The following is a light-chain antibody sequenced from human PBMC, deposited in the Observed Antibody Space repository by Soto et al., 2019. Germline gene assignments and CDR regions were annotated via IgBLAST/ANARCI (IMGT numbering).Light chain of an antibody. V-gene: IGKV1-5*01. CDR1: QNVRNS. CDR2: DAS. J-gene: IGKJ1*01. Sequence: IHMTHSPATLSASILYRVTITFRASQNVRNSLSWYQQRPGKAPNLLIYDASTLESGVPSRFSGGGSGTEFTLTINNLQPDDLATYICQQYKSYSTFGRGTKVDIK. CDR3: QQYKSYST.